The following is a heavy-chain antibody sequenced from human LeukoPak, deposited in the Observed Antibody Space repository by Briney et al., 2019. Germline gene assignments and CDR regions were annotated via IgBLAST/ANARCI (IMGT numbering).Heavy chain of an antibody. CDR2: IRGSGDST. CDR1: KFTFSSYE. J-gene: IGHJ3*02. D-gene: IGHD6-19*01. Sequence: PGGSLRLSCAASKFTFSSYEMNWVRQAPGKGLEWVSAIRGSGDSTDYADSVKGRFTISRDDSKNTLYLQMHSLRAEDTAVYYCTRPTIAVAGTGWIDAFDIWGQGTMVTVSS. V-gene: IGHV3-23*01. CDR3: TRPTIAVAGTGWIDAFDI.